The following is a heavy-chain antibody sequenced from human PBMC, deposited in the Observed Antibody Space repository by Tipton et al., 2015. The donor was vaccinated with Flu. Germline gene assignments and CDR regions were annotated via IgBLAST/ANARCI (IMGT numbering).Heavy chain of an antibody. V-gene: IGHV4-31*01. D-gene: IGHD1-1*01. CDR3: AAVGYNARELDN. CDR1: GGSISSGAYY. CDR2: IYYSGTA. J-gene: IGHJ4*02. Sequence: TLSLTCTVSGGSISSGAYYWTWIRQHPGRGLEWIGFIYYSGTAYYNPSLKSLVTISIDTSKNQFFLKLTSGTAADTAVYYCAAVGYNARELDNWGQGTPGTVSS.